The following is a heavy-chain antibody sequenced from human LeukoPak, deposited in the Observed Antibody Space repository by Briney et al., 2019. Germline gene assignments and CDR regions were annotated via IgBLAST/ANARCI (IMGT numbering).Heavy chain of an antibody. CDR1: GFTFSSYA. Sequence: PGRSLRLSCAASGFTFSSYAMHWVRQAPGKGLEWVAVLSYDGSNKYYADSVKGRFTISRDNSKNTVYLQMNSLRAEDTAVYYCARDPNYGGNSFDYWGQGTLVTVSS. J-gene: IGHJ4*02. CDR3: ARDPNYGGNSFDY. D-gene: IGHD4-23*01. V-gene: IGHV3-30-3*01. CDR2: LSYDGSNK.